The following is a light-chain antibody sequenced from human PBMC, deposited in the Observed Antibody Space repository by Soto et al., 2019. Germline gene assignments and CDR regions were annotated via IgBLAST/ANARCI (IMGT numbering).Light chain of an antibody. CDR3: CSYAGTSTFNV. J-gene: IGLJ1*01. CDR2: EVT. V-gene: IGLV2-23*02. Sequence: QSVLTQPASVSGSPGQSITISFTGTSSDVGTYNLVSWYQQHPGKVPKLIIYEVTKRPSGVSNRFSGSKSGNTASLTISGLQAEDEADYYCCSYAGTSTFNVFGTGTKLTVL. CDR1: SSDVGTYNL.